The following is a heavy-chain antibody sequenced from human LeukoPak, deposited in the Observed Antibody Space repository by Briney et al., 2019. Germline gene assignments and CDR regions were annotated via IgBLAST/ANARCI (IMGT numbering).Heavy chain of an antibody. CDR2: IYYSGST. CDR3: ARGGYCSGGSCYFPHFDY. D-gene: IGHD2-15*01. J-gene: IGHJ4*02. V-gene: IGHV4-61*01. CDR1: GYSISSSYY. Sequence: PSETLSLTCTVSGYSISSSYYWSWIRQPPGKGLEWIGYIYYSGSTNYNPSLKSRVTISVDTSENQFSLKLSSVTAADTAVYYCARGGYCSGGSCYFPHFDYWGQGTLVTVSS.